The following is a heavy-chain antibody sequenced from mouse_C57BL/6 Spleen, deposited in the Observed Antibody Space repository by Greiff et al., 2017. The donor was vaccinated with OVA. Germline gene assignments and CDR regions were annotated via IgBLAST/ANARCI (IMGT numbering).Heavy chain of an antibody. CDR3: ARARLTGTSYYGDY. CDR2: ISPGAGDT. V-gene: IGHV1-80*01. CDR1: GYAFSSYW. J-gene: IGHJ2*01. Sequence: VQLQQSGAELVKPGASVKLSCKASGYAFSSYWLNWVKQRPGKGLEWIGQISPGAGDTNYHGTFKGKATLTADTSSRTAYMQLRSLTSDDAAVDVWARARLTGTSYYGDYWGQGTTRTVAS. D-gene: IGHD4-1*01.